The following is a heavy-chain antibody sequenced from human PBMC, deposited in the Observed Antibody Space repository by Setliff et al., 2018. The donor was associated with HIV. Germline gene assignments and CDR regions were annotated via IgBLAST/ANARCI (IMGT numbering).Heavy chain of an antibody. CDR2: IYSSGST. V-gene: IGHV4-61*08. Sequence: PSETLSLTCAVSGQFISDGYYWGWIRQPPGKGLEWIGYIYSSGSTNYNPSLKSRVTISVDTSKNQFSLKLSSVTAADTAVYYCARDVTYYYDSGGRDYYGMDVWGQGTTVTVSS. D-gene: IGHD3-22*01. CDR1: GQFISDGYY. CDR3: ARDVTYYYDSGGRDYYGMDV. J-gene: IGHJ6*02.